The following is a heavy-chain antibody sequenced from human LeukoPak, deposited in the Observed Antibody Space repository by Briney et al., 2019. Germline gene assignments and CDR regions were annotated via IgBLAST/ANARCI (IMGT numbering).Heavy chain of an antibody. V-gene: IGHV4-39*07. CDR1: GGSISSGGYY. J-gene: IGHJ4*02. CDR3: AKGGATPI. Sequence: SETLSLTCTVSGGSISSGGYYWGWIRQPPGKVLEWIGSIYYSGNTYYSPSLMSRVTMPVDTSKNQFSLKLSSVTAADTAVYYCAKGGATPIWGQGTLVTVSS. CDR2: IYYSGNT. D-gene: IGHD1-26*01.